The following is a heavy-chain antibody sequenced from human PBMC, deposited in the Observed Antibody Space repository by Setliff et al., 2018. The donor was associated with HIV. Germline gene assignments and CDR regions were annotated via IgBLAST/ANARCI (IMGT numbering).Heavy chain of an antibody. CDR1: GFTFSSYA. J-gene: IGHJ4*02. D-gene: IGHD6-13*01. V-gene: IGHV3-23*01. CDR3: AKDAFPVSNTWYGGIDC. Sequence: PGGSLRLSCAASGFTFSSYAMTWVRQAPGKGLEWVSSISNNGGKTYSADSEKGRFTISRDNSKNTLYLQMNSLRAADTAVYYCAKDAFPVSNTWYGGIDCWGQGTLVTVSS. CDR2: ISNNGGKT.